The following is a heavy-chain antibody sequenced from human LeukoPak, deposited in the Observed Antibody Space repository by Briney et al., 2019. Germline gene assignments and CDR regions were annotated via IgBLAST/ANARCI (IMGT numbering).Heavy chain of an antibody. CDR1: GGSISSYY. Sequence: SETLSLTCTVSGGSISSYYWNWIRQPPGKGLEWIGEINHSGSTNYNPSLKSRVTISVDTSKNQFSLKLSSVTAADTAVYYCARGPGLRLGYWGQGTLVTVSS. J-gene: IGHJ4*02. CDR2: INHSGST. CDR3: ARGPGLRLGY. V-gene: IGHV4-34*01. D-gene: IGHD5-12*01.